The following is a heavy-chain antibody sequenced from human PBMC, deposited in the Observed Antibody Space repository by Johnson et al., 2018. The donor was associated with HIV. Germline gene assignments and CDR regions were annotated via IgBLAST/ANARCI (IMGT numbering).Heavy chain of an antibody. CDR3: ATSHGSHGAFDI. D-gene: IGHD1-26*01. CDR2: ISWNSGSI. J-gene: IGHJ3*02. V-gene: IGHV3-11*01. CDR1: GFTFSDYY. Sequence: QVQLVESGGGLVKPGGSLRLSCVASGFTFSDYYLTWIRQAPGKGLEWVSGISWNSGSIGYADSVQGRFTISRDNAKNSLYLQMNSLRAEDTAVYYCATSHGSHGAFDIWGQGTMVTVSS.